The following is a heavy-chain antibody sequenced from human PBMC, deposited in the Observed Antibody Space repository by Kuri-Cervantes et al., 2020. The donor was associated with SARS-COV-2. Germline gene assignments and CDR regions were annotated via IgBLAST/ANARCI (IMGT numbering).Heavy chain of an antibody. CDR1: GFTVSSNY. CDR2: IYSGGST. CDR3: ANGLIWGLDY. Sequence: GESLKISCAASGFTVSSNYMSWVRQAPGKGLEWVSVIYSGGSTYYADSVKGRFTISRDNSKNTLYLQMNSLRAEDTAVYYCANGLIWGLDYWGQGTLVTVSS. V-gene: IGHV3-53*05. J-gene: IGHJ4*02. D-gene: IGHD7-27*01.